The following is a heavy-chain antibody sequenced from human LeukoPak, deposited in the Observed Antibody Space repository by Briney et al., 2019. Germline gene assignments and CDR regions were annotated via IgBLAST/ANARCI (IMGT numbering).Heavy chain of an antibody. CDR3: AREKGLDY. V-gene: IGHV3-33*01. CDR2: MWYDGSNE. J-gene: IGHJ4*02. CDR1: GFTFSSYG. Sequence: PGRSLRLSCAASGFTFSSYGMHWVRQAPGKGLEWVAVMWYDGSNEYYADSVKGRFTISRDNSKNTLYLQMNSLRAEDTAVYYCAREKGLDYWGQGTLVTVSS.